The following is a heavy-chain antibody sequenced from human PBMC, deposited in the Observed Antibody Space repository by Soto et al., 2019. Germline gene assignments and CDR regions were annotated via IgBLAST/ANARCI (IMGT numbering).Heavy chain of an antibody. V-gene: IGHV4-4*09. J-gene: IGHJ5*02. CDR2: MYPSGGT. D-gene: IGHD2-8*01. CDR1: GGSISSYY. Sequence: SETLSLTCTVSGGSISSYYWSWFRRPPGKGLEWIGEMYPSGGTTYNPALQDRVTISVDNSKNHLSLTLTSVTAADTAVYYCARCLHCSNGGRFDPWGRGALVTVSS. CDR3: ARCLHCSNGGRFDP.